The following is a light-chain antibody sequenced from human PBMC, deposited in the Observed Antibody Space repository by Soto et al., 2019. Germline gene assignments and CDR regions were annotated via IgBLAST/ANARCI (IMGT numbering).Light chain of an antibody. CDR1: SSNIGSHT. CDR3: ATWDDSLNGYV. J-gene: IGLJ1*01. V-gene: IGLV1-44*01. CDR2: SNN. Sequence: QSVLTQPPSTSGTPGQRVTISCSGSSSNIGSHTVDWYQHLPGTAPKPLVYSNNQRPSGVPERFSDSKSGTSASLAISGLQSEDEADYYCATWDDSLNGYVFGTGTKVTVL.